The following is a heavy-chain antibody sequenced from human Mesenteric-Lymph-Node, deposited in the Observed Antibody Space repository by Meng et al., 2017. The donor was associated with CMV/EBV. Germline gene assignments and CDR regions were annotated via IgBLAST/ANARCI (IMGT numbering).Heavy chain of an antibody. J-gene: IGHJ4*02. V-gene: IGHV1-8*01. D-gene: IGHD5-24*01. CDR3: ARGDAYNLH. CDR1: GYTFTSHH. Sequence: ASVKVSCKASGYTFTSHHVNWVRQAAGQGLEWMGWIDPNTGDTGCTQKFKGRVTMTENTSITTAYMEMNGLTSDDTAVYYCARGDAYNLHWGQGTLVTVSS. CDR2: IDPNTGDT.